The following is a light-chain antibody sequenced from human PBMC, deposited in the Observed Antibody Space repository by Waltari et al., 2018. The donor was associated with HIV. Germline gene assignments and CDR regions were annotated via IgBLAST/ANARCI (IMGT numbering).Light chain of an antibody. J-gene: IGLJ1*01. Sequence: QTVVTQEPSLSVSPGGTVTLACGLKAGSVSSLHYPSWYRQTTVQTPRTLIDHTKTRSAGGPDRFSGSIVVTKAALTITGAQADDESDYYCVLCFGGGMSYVFGTGTRVTVL. CDR1: AGSVSSLHY. V-gene: IGLV8-61*01. CDR2: HTK. CDR3: VLCFGGGMSYV.